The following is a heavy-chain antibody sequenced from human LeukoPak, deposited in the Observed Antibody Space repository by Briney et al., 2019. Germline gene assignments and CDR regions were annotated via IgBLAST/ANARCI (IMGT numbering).Heavy chain of an antibody. Sequence: GSLRLSCAASGFTFSDYYMSWIRQAPGKGLEWVSYISSSGSTIYYADSVKGRFTISRDNSKNTLYLQMNSLRAEDTAVYYCARAEEGVHNRPVENCGQGDLGTVSS. CDR2: ISSSGSTI. V-gene: IGHV3-11*04. CDR1: GFTFSDYY. J-gene: IGHJ1*01. CDR3: ARAEEGVHNRPVEN. D-gene: IGHD1-1*01.